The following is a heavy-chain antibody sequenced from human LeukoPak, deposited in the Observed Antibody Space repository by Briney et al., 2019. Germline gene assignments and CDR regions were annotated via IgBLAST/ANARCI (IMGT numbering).Heavy chain of an antibody. CDR2: ITGDGSDI. CDR1: GFTFSSTW. Sequence: PGGSLRLSCAASGFTFSSTWMSWVRQAPGKGLVWVSRITGDGSDIAYADSVKGRFTVSRDDAKNTLFLQMTSLRVEDTAIYYCARDAYTTTSNWLDPWGQGTLVTVSS. D-gene: IGHD4-17*01. V-gene: IGHV3-74*01. CDR3: ARDAYTTTSNWLDP. J-gene: IGHJ5*02.